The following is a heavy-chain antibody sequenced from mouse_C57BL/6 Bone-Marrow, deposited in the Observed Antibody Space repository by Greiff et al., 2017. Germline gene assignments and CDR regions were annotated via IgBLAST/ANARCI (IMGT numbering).Heavy chain of an antibody. CDR2: IDPNSGGT. D-gene: IGHD1-1*01. CDR1: GYTFTSYW. Sequence: VQLKQPGAELVKPGASVKLSCKASGYTFTSYWMHWVKQRPGRGLEWIGRIDPNSGGTKYNEKFKSKATLTLDKPSSTAYVQLSSLTSEDSAVCYCARWDYYGSSYGYFDVWGTGTTVTVSS. V-gene: IGHV1-72*01. CDR3: ARWDYYGSSYGYFDV. J-gene: IGHJ1*03.